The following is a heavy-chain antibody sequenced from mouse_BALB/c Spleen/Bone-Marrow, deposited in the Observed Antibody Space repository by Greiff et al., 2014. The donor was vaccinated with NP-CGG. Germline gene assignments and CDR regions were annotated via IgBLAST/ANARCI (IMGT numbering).Heavy chain of an antibody. J-gene: IGHJ4*01. D-gene: IGHD2-1*01. V-gene: IGHV5-15*02. CDR1: GFTFSDYG. Sequence: EVKLEESGGGLVQPGGSRKLSCAASGFTFSDYGMAWVRQAPGKGPEWVAFISNLAYSIYYADTVTGRFTISRENAKNTLYLEMSSLRSEDTAMYYCATIHYGNSYAMDYWGQGTSVTVSS. CDR2: ISNLAYSI. CDR3: ATIHYGNSYAMDY.